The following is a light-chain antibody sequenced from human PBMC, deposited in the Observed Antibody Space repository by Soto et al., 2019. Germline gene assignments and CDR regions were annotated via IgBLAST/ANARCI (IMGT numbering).Light chain of an antibody. J-gene: IGKJ4*01. Sequence: ILLTQSPGTLSLSPGERATLSCRASQRLSTNYIAWYRQRPGQAPRLLIYGASNRATSIPDRFSGSGSGTEFTLTISRLEPEDFAVYYCHQYGSSPPNAFGGGTKVEIK. CDR1: QRLSTNY. CDR3: HQYGSSPPNA. CDR2: GAS. V-gene: IGKV3-20*01.